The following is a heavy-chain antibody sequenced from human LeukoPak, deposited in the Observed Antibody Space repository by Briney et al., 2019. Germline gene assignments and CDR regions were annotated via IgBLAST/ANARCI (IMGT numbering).Heavy chain of an antibody. CDR1: RFTFSSYA. Sequence: GGSLRLSCAASRFTFSSYAMSWVRQAPGKGLEWVSAISGSGGSTYYADSVKGRFTISRDNAKNSLYLQMNSLRAEDTALYYCAKDISPSIVGATHFDYWGQGTLVTVSS. V-gene: IGHV3-23*01. D-gene: IGHD1-26*01. J-gene: IGHJ4*02. CDR2: ISGSGGST. CDR3: AKDISPSIVGATHFDY.